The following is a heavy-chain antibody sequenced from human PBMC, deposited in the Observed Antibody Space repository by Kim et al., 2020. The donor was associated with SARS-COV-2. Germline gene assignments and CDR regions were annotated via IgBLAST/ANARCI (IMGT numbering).Heavy chain of an antibody. Sequence: GGSLRLSCAASGFTFSSYSMNWVRQAPGKGLEWVSSISSSSSYIYYADSVKGRFTISRDNAKNSLYLQMNSLRAEDTAVYYCARLMTTVTTSPIDYLGQGTLVTVSS. CDR3: ARLMTTVTTSPIDY. J-gene: IGHJ4*02. V-gene: IGHV3-21*01. D-gene: IGHD4-17*01. CDR2: ISSSSSYI. CDR1: GFTFSSYS.